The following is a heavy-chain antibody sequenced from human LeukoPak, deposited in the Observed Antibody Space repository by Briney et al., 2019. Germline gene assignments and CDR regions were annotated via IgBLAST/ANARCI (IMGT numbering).Heavy chain of an antibody. CDR1: GFTFTKNW. V-gene: IGHV3-7*01. CDR2: VNEDGSQK. Sequence: PGGSLRLSCAASGFTFTKNWMSWFRQAPGKGLEWVGNVNEDGSQKNYVDSVKGRFTISRDNAKNSVYLQMNNLRVEETAVYYCARGKGWIDPWGQGTLVTVSS. CDR3: ARGKGWIDP. J-gene: IGHJ5*02.